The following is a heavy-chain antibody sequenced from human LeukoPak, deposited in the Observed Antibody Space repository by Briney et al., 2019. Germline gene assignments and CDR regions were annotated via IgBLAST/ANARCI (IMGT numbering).Heavy chain of an antibody. V-gene: IGHV1-46*01. Sequence: ASVKVSSKASGYTFTSYYMHWVRQAPGQGLEWMGIINPSGGSTSYAQKFQGRVTMTRDTSTSTVYMELSSLRSEDTAVYYCARSGYGDYADYWGQGTLVTVSS. J-gene: IGHJ4*02. CDR3: ARSGYGDYADY. CDR2: INPSGGST. D-gene: IGHD6-25*01. CDR1: GYTFTSYY.